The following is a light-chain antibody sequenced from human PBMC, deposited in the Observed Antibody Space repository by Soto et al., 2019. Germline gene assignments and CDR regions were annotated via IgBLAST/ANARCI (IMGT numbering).Light chain of an antibody. CDR1: QSVDNF. Sequence: DIQMTQSPSSLSASVGDRVTITCRTSQSVDNFLNSYQQKPGKAPKLLIYATSTLQNGVPSRFSGSGSGTDFTLTISSLQPEDFATYCCQHICLYPPWTFGQGTLVEI. CDR3: QHICLYPPWT. V-gene: IGKV1-39*01. CDR2: ATS. J-gene: IGKJ1*01.